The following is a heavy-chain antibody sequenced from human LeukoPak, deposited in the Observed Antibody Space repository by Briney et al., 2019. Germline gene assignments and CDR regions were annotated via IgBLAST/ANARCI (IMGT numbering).Heavy chain of an antibody. CDR2: IGGSVDYT. CDR3: AKELVSRSSLTFDS. J-gene: IGHJ4*02. CDR1: GFSVSSNY. V-gene: IGHV3-23*01. D-gene: IGHD6-13*01. Sequence: GGSLRLSCTVSGFSVSSNYMSWVRQAPGKGLEWVSAIGGSVDYTFYAESVKGRFTTSRDNSKNTLYLQMSGLRVEDTAVYYCAKELVSRSSLTFDSWGQGALVTVSS.